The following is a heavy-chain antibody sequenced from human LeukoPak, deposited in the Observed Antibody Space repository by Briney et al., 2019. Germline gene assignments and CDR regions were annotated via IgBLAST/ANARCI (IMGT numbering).Heavy chain of an antibody. V-gene: IGHV3-30-3*01. J-gene: IGHJ1*01. D-gene: IGHD6-13*01. CDR3: ARDFVGPLDHSSQYFQH. CDR2: ISYDGSNK. CDR1: GFTFSSYA. Sequence: PGGSLRLSCAASGFTFSSYAMHWVRQAPGKGLEWVAVISYDGSNKYYADSVKGRFTISRDNSKNTLYLQMNSLRAEDTAVYYCARDFVGPLDHSSQYFQHWGQGTLVTVSS.